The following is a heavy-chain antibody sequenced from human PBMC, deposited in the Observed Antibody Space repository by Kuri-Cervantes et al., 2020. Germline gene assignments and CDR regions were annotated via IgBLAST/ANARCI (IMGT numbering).Heavy chain of an antibody. D-gene: IGHD3-16*01. CDR2: IYYSGST. V-gene: IGHV4-30-4*01. CDR3: ARDVGGEDYFDY. CDR1: GGSISSGGYY. Sequence: LRLSCTVSGGSISSGGYYWSWIRQPPGKGLEWIGYIYYSGSTYYNPSLKSRVTISVDTSKNQFSLKLSSVTAADTAVYYCARDVGGEDYFDYWGQGTLVTVSS. J-gene: IGHJ4*02.